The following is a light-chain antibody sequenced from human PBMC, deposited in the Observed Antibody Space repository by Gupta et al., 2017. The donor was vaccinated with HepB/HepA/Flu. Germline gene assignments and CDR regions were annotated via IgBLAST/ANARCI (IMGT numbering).Light chain of an antibody. CDR2: GPS. J-gene: IGKJ1*01. CDR3: QQYNDWPRT. Sequence: EIVITPSSATLSVVPGERATLSCRASQSVGSKLAWYQQKPGQAPRLLIYGPSTRAPGIPARFSGSGSATEFTLTISNLQSEDFAIYFCQQYNDWPRTFGQGSKVEIK. CDR1: QSVGSK. V-gene: IGKV3-15*01.